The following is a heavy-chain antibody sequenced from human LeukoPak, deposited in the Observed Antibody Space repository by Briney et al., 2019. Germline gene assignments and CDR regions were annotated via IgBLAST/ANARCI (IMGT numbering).Heavy chain of an antibody. CDR1: GFTFSSYA. CDR2: ISGSGGST. V-gene: IGHV3-23*01. J-gene: IGHJ4*02. Sequence: GGSLRLSCAASGFTFSSYAMSWVRQAPGKGLEWVSAISGSGGSTYYADSVKGRFTISRDNSKNTLYLQMNSLRAEDTAVYYCAKASRSFSSGWYSPDYWGQGTLVTVS. D-gene: IGHD6-19*01. CDR3: AKASRSFSSGWYSPDY.